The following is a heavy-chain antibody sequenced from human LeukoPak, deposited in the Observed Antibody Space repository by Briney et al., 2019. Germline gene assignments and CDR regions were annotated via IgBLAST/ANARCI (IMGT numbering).Heavy chain of an antibody. V-gene: IGHV4-34*01. J-gene: IGHJ4*02. Sequence: SETLSLTCAVYGGSFSGYYWSWIRQPPGKGLEWIGEINHSGSTNYNPSLKSRVTMSVDTFKNQFSLKLSSVTAADTAVYYCARCYSSSSDRDYWGQGTLVTVSS. CDR1: GGSFSGYY. CDR3: ARCYSSSSDRDY. CDR2: INHSGST. D-gene: IGHD6-13*01.